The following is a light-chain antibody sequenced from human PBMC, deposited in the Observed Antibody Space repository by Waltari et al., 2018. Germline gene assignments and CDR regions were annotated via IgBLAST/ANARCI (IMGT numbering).Light chain of an antibody. Sequence: VLTQCPGTLSLSPGETATLSCRASQRLTKYYLAWYQQKPGQAPRLLIYGASSRAAGIPERFSGSGSGTDFTLTISRLEPEDFAMYYCQQYGSSVMYTFGQGTKLEIK. V-gene: IGKV3-20*01. CDR2: GAS. CDR1: QRLTKYY. CDR3: QQYGSSVMYT. J-gene: IGKJ2*01.